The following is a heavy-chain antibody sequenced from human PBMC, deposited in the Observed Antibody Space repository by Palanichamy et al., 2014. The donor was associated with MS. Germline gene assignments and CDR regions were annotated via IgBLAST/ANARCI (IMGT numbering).Heavy chain of an antibody. Sequence: EVQLLESGGGVGTAWGVPSRLSCAASGFTFSSYAMGLGPPGLQGRGLEWVSIISHNGGSTYYADSVKGRLTISRDDSKNTLYLQMNSLRAEDTAVYYCASGQEELVFDYWGQGTLVTVSS. CDR3: ASGQEELVFDY. CDR1: GFTFSSYA. CDR2: ISHNGGST. D-gene: IGHD6-13*01. J-gene: IGHJ4*02. V-gene: IGHV3-23*01.